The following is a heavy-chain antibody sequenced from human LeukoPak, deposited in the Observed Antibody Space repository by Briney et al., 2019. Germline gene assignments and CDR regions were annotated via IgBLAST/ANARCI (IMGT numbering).Heavy chain of an antibody. J-gene: IGHJ4*02. D-gene: IGHD4-11*01. V-gene: IGHV3-11*01. Sequence: GSLRLSCTASGFSFSDYYMSWIRQAPGKGLEWVAYISGDRSMIYHIDSVKGRFTISRDNANNSLFLQMNSLRDEDTAIYYCAKSRTTVDYWGQGTLVTVSS. CDR3: AKSRTTVDY. CDR2: ISGDRSMI. CDR1: GFSFSDYY.